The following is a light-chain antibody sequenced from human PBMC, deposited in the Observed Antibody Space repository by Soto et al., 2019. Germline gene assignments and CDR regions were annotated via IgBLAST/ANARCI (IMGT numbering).Light chain of an antibody. J-gene: IGLJ1*01. Sequence: QSVLTQPASVSGSPGQSITISCTGTSSDVGSYNYVSWFQHHPGKAPKLIIYEVNKRPSGISDRFSGSKSGNTASLTISGLQAEDEADYYCCSYAGTTISYVFGTGNKVTDL. V-gene: IGLV2-23*02. CDR2: EVN. CDR1: SSDVGSYNY. CDR3: CSYAGTTISYV.